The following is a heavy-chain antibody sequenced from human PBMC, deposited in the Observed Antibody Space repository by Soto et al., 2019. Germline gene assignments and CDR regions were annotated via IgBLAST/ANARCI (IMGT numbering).Heavy chain of an antibody. CDR2: ISGSGGST. V-gene: IGHV3-23*01. J-gene: IGHJ3*02. D-gene: IGHD2-15*01. CDR1: GFTFSSYA. CDR3: AKDWGRYCSGGSCYSFNAFDI. Sequence: PGGSLRLSCAASGFTFSSYAMSWVRQAPGKGLEWVSAISGSGGSTYYADSVKGRFTISRDNSKNTLYLQMNSLRAEDTAVYYCAKDWGRYCSGGSCYSFNAFDIWGQGTMVTVSS.